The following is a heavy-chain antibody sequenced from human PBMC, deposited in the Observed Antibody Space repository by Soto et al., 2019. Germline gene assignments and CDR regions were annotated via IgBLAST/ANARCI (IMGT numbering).Heavy chain of an antibody. CDR3: AREQYNWKL. Sequence: TLSLTCSVSGVSITSYYWTWIRHSPGKGLEWIGYVYHTGNTYYNPSLKSRVTISLDTSKNQVSLRLRSVTAADTAVYYCAREQYNWKLWGQGTLVTVS. D-gene: IGHD1-20*01. CDR2: VYHTGNT. V-gene: IGHV4-59*01. CDR1: GVSITSYY. J-gene: IGHJ4*02.